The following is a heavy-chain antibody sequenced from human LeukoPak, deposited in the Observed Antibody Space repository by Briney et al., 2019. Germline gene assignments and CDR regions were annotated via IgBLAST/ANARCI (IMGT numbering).Heavy chain of an antibody. D-gene: IGHD5-18*01. CDR2: INAGNGNT. V-gene: IGHV1-3*01. CDR1: GYTSTSYA. J-gene: IGHJ4*02. Sequence: ASVKVSCKGSGYTSTSYAIHWVRQAPGQRLEWMGWINAGNGNTQYSQKFQGRVTITRDTSASTAYMELSSLRSEDTAVYYCARESPERSGYSYTHWGQGILVTVSS. CDR3: ARESPERSGYSYTH.